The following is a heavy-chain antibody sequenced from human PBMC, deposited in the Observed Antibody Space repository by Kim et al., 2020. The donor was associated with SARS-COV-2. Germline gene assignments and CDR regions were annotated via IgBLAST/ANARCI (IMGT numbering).Heavy chain of an antibody. J-gene: IGHJ6*02. CDR2: ISSSGSTI. CDR3: AREQRRGAARSYYYYGMDV. CDR1: GFTFSSYE. V-gene: IGHV3-48*03. D-gene: IGHD6-6*01. Sequence: GGSLRLSCAASGFTFSSYEMNWVRQAPGKGLEWVSYISSSGSTIYYADSVKGRFTISRDNAKNSLYLQMNSLRAEDTAVYYCAREQRRGAARSYYYYGMDVWGQGTTVTVSS.